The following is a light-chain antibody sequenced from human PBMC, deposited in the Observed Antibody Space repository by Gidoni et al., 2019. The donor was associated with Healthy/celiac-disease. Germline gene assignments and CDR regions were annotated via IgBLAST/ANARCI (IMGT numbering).Light chain of an antibody. V-gene: IGKV1-39*01. Sequence: DIQMTQSPSSLSASVGDRVTITCRASQSISNYLNWYQQKPGKAPKLLIYSASSLQSGVTSRFSGSGSGTDFTLTISSLQPGDFATYYCQQSFSTPSTFGQGTKVEIK. CDR2: SAS. CDR1: QSISNY. J-gene: IGKJ1*01. CDR3: QQSFSTPST.